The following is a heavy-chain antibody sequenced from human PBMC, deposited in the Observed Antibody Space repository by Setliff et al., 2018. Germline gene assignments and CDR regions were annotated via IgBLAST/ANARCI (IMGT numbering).Heavy chain of an antibody. CDR1: GFTFRLYA. D-gene: IGHD1-1*01. CDR2: VYSGSPNT. J-gene: IGHJ4*01. Sequence: GGSLRLSCAASGFTFRLYAMTWVRQAPGKGLEWVSVVYSGSPNTYYAASVKGRFTISRDNSKNTLYLQMNSLRVEDSGVYYCAKDRDNRWHNFDSWGHGVLVTVSS. V-gene: IGHV3-23*03. CDR3: AKDRDNRWHNFDS.